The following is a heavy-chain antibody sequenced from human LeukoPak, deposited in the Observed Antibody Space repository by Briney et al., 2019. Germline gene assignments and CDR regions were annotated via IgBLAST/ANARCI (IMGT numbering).Heavy chain of an antibody. CDR2: INANSGTT. D-gene: IGHD6-19*01. J-gene: IGHJ5*01. CDR1: GFTFSVYA. V-gene: IGHV3-23*01. Sequence: PGGSLRLSCAASGFTFSVYAMSWLRQPPGKGLEWVSTINANSGTTSYAASVRGRFTISRDNSKNTLYLQLNTLRADDTATYSCANPIRGGLAVIADWFHPGGKGTLVAVSS. CDR3: ANPIRGGLAVIADWFHP.